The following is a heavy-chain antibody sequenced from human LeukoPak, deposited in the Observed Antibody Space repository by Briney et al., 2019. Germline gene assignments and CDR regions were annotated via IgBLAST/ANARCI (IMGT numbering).Heavy chain of an antibody. D-gene: IGHD5-12*01. CDR3: ARESVDIVATIDY. CDR2: INHSGST. J-gene: IGHJ4*02. CDR1: GGSFSGYY. Sequence: SETLSLTCAVYGGSFSGYYWSWIRQPPGKGLEWIGEINHSGSTNYNPSLKSRVTISVDTSKNQFSLKLSSVTAADTAVYYCARESVDIVATIDYWGQGTLVTVSS. V-gene: IGHV4-34*01.